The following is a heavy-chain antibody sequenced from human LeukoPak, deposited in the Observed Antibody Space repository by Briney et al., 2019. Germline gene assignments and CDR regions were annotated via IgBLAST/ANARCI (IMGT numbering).Heavy chain of an antibody. CDR3: AKPKAGYCSGGSCYYDY. CDR2: ISGSGGST. J-gene: IGHJ4*02. Sequence: GGSLRLSCAASGFTFSSYAMTWVRQAPGKGLEWVSAISGSGGSTYSADSVKGRFTISRDNSKNTLYLQMNSLRAEDTAVYYCAKPKAGYCSGGSCYYDYWGQGTLVTVSS. V-gene: IGHV3-23*01. D-gene: IGHD2-15*01. CDR1: GFTFSSYA.